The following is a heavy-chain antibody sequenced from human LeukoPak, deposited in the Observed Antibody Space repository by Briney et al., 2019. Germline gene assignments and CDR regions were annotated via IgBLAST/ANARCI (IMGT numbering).Heavy chain of an antibody. CDR3: AREVLGYCSACERHYYYYMDV. Sequence: KPSETLSLTCTVSGGSISSYYWSWIRQPAGKGLEWIGRIYTSGSTNYNPSLKSRVTMSVDTSKNQFPLKLSSVTAADTAVYYCAREVLGYCSACERHYYYYMDVWGKGTTVTVSS. D-gene: IGHD2-15*01. CDR1: GGSISSYY. V-gene: IGHV4-4*07. CDR2: IYTSGST. J-gene: IGHJ6*03.